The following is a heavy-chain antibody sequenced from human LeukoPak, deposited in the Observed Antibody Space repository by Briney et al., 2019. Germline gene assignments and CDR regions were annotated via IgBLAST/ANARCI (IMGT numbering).Heavy chain of an antibody. Sequence: GGSLRLSCVASGFTFSSYAMSWVPQAPGKGLEWVSAISGSGGSTYYADSVKGRFTISRDNSKNTLYLQMNSLRAEDTAVYYCAKDRTPTITMVRGVPFDYWGQGTLVTVSS. CDR3: AKDRTPTITMVRGVPFDY. CDR1: GFTFSSYA. J-gene: IGHJ4*02. D-gene: IGHD3-10*01. V-gene: IGHV3-23*01. CDR2: ISGSGGST.